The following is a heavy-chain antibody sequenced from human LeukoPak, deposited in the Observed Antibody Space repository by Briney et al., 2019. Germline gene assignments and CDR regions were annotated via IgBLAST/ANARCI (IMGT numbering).Heavy chain of an antibody. D-gene: IGHD1-14*01. J-gene: IGHJ4*02. CDR2: ILPIFGTT. Sequence: SVKVSCKASGDTFSSYGISWVRQAPGQGLEWLGGILPIFGTTKYAERFQDRVTITADASTSTVYMEMSSLRSEDTAIYYCARLTGKHRFAPIYHHFIYWGREALATAPS. CDR3: ARLTGKHRFAPIYHHFIY. CDR1: GDTFSSYG. V-gene: IGHV1-69*13.